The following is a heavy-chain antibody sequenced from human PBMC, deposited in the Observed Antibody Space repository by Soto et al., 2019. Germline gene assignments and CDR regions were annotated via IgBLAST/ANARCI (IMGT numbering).Heavy chain of an antibody. CDR1: GYSFTSYW. CDR3: ARQDSSPSGYYYGMDV. J-gene: IGHJ6*02. V-gene: IGHV5-10-1*01. Sequence: PGESLKISCKGSGYSFTSYWISWVRQMPGKGLEWMGRIDPSDSYTNYSPSFQGHVTISADKSISTAYLQWSSLKASDTATYYCARQDSSPSGYYYGMDVWGQGTTVTVSS. D-gene: IGHD6-6*01. CDR2: IDPSDSYT.